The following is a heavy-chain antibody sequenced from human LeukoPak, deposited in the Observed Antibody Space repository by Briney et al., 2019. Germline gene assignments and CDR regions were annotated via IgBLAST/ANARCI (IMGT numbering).Heavy chain of an antibody. CDR1: GGSISSYS. D-gene: IGHD1-26*01. Sequence: SETLSLTCTVSGGSISSYSWTWIRQPAGKGLEWIGRTYPSGSTDYNPSLYSRVTMSVDTSKKQFSPKLSSVTAADTAVYYCASAFNSGSLGYWGQGTLVTVSS. V-gene: IGHV4-4*07. CDR2: TYPSGST. J-gene: IGHJ4*02. CDR3: ASAFNSGSLGY.